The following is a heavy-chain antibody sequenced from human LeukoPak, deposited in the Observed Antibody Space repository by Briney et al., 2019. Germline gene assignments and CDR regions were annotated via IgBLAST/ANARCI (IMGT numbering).Heavy chain of an antibody. CDR1: AGTFSSYA. J-gene: IGHJ4*02. Sequence: SVKVSCKASAGTFSSYAISWVRQAPGQGLEWMGRIIPILCIANYAQKFQGRVTITADKSTSTAYMELSSLRSEDTTVYYCASVDGITGTTLEYWGQGTLVTVSS. V-gene: IGHV1-69*04. CDR3: ASVDGITGTTLEY. CDR2: IIPILCIA. D-gene: IGHD1-20*01.